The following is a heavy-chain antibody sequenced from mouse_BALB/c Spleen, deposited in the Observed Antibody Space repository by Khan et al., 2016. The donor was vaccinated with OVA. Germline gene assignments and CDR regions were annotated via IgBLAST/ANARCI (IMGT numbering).Heavy chain of an antibody. CDR3: ARTARIKY. CDR1: GYSITSGYG. V-gene: IGHV3-2*02. D-gene: IGHD1-2*01. CDR2: ISYRGST. J-gene: IGHJ2*01. Sequence: EVQLVESGPGLVKPSQSLSLTCTVTGYSITSGYGWNWIRQFPGKKLEWMGYISYRGSTNYNPSLKSRISITRDTSTNQFFLQLNSVTTEDTATYYCARTARIKYWGQGTTLTVSS.